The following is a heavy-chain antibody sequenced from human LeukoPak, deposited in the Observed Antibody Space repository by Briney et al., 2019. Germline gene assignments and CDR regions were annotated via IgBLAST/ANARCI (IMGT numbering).Heavy chain of an antibody. V-gene: IGHV3-23*01. CDR2: ISGSGGST. CDR3: AKALRYFDWLLYDAFDI. Sequence: PGGSLRLSRAASGFTFSSYAMSWVRQAPGKGLEWVSAISGSGGSTYYADSVKGRFTISRDNSKNTLYLQMNSLRAEDTAVYYCAKALRYFDWLLYDAFDIWGQGTMVTVSS. D-gene: IGHD3-9*01. J-gene: IGHJ3*02. CDR1: GFTFSSYA.